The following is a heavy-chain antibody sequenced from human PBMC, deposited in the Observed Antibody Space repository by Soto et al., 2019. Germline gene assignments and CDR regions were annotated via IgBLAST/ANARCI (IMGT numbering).Heavy chain of an antibody. CDR3: ARDHREGLEWPLYYFDY. V-gene: IGHV1-46*01. D-gene: IGHD3-3*01. J-gene: IGHJ4*02. Sequence: ASVKVSCKASGYTFTSYYMHWVRQAPGQGLEWMGIIDPSGGSTSYAQKFQGRVTMTRDTSTSTVCMELSSLRSEDTAVYYCARDHREGLEWPLYYFDYWGQGTLVTVSS. CDR2: IDPSGGST. CDR1: GYTFTSYY.